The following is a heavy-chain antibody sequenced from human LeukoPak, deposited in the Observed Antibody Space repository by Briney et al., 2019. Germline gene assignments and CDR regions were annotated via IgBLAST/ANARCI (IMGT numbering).Heavy chain of an antibody. D-gene: IGHD2-15*01. CDR1: GDSISHNY. J-gene: IGHJ4*02. V-gene: IGHV4-59*01. CDR3: ARTPYGTRFDY. CDR2: VYYSGST. Sequence: SGTLSLTCNVSGDSISHNYWSWIRQPPGEGLEWIGYVYYSGSTKYNPSLKSRVTMSVDTSKNQISLNLRSVTAADTAVYYCARTPYGTRFDYWGQETLVTVSS.